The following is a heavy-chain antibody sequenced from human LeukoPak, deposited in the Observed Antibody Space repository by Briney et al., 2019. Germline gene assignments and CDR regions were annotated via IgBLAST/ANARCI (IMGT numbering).Heavy chain of an antibody. J-gene: IGHJ6*04. CDR2: ISSSGSTI. CDR3: ALRRSMYCSGGSCYSGYYGMDV. D-gene: IGHD2-15*01. Sequence: GGSLRLFCAASGFTFSSYEMNWVRQAPGKGLEWVSYISSSGSTIYYADSVKGRFTIPRDNAKNSLYLQMNSLRAEDTAVYYCALRRSMYCSGGSCYSGYYGMDVWGKGTTVTVSS. CDR1: GFTFSSYE. V-gene: IGHV3-48*03.